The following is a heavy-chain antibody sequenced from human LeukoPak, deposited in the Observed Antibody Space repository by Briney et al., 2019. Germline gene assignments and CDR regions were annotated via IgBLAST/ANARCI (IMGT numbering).Heavy chain of an antibody. CDR1: GFTFSNYW. CDR3: ARRAYGSGRSSLEYYCYMDV. Sequence: PGGSLRLSCAASGFTFSNYWMHWVRQAPGKGLVWVSRINSDGINTSYADSVKGRFTISRDNAKNSLYLQMNSLRAEDTALYYCARRAYGSGRSSLEYYCYMDVWGKGTTVTVSS. D-gene: IGHD3-10*01. V-gene: IGHV3-74*01. J-gene: IGHJ6*03. CDR2: INSDGINT.